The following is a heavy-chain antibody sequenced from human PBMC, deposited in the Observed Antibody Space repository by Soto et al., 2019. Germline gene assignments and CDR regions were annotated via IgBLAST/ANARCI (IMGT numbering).Heavy chain of an antibody. CDR1: GGSFSGYY. V-gene: IGHV4-34*01. Sequence: SETLSLTFAVYGGSFSGYYWSWIRQPPGKGLEWIGEINHSGSTNYNPSLKSRVTISVDTSKNQFSLKLSSVTAADTAVYYCARAPRYSSSWYKGRGYYGMDVWGQGTTVTVSS. CDR3: ARAPRYSSSWYKGRGYYGMDV. CDR2: INHSGST. J-gene: IGHJ6*02. D-gene: IGHD6-13*01.